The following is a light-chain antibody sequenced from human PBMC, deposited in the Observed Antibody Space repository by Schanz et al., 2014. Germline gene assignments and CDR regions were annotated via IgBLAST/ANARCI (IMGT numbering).Light chain of an antibody. CDR1: QSVSSN. CDR3: QQYDKWPVT. Sequence: ETVMTQSPATLSVSPGERATLSCRASQSVSSNLAWHQQKPGQAPRLVIYDTSNRATGVPARFSGSGSGTEFTLTISSLQSEEFAAYYCQQYDKWPVTFGGGTKVEIK. J-gene: IGKJ4*01. V-gene: IGKV3-15*01. CDR2: DTS.